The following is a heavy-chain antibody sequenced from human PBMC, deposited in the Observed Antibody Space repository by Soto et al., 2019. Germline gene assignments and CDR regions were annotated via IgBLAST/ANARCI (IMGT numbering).Heavy chain of an antibody. CDR2: INHSGST. CDR3: ARAYDFWSGYYPTTRYYYGMDV. V-gene: IGHV4-34*01. D-gene: IGHD3-3*01. J-gene: IGHJ6*02. Sequence: SETLSLTCAVYGGSFSGYYWSWVRQSPRKGLEWIGEINHSGSTNYNPSLKSRVTISVDTSKNQFSLKLSSVTAADTAVYYCARAYDFWSGYYPTTRYYYGMDVWGQGTTVTVSS. CDR1: GGSFSGYY.